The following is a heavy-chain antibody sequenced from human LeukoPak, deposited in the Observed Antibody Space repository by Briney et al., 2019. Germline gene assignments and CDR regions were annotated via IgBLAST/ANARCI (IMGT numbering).Heavy chain of an antibody. J-gene: IGHJ4*02. D-gene: IGHD6-19*01. CDR2: IWYDGSNK. V-gene: IGHV3-33*01. CDR3: ARVSWYSSGLAPDY. Sequence: QPGRSLRLSCAASGFTFSSYGMHWVRQAPGKGLEWVAVIWYDGSNKYYADSVKGRFTISRDNSKNTLYLQMNSLRAEDTAVYYCARVSWYSSGLAPDYWGQGTLVTVSS. CDR1: GFTFSSYG.